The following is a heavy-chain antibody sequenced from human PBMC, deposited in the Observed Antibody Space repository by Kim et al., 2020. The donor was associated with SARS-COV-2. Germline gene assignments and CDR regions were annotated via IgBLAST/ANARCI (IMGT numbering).Heavy chain of an antibody. J-gene: IGHJ5*02. D-gene: IGHD3-22*01. CDR1: GFTFSSYG. CDR2: ISYDGSNK. V-gene: IGHV3-30*18. Sequence: GGSLRLSCAASGFTFSSYGMHWVRQAPGKGLEWVAVISYDGSNKYYADSVKGRFTISRDNSKNTLYLQMNSLRAEDTAVYYCAKDPSMIVVFGFDPWGQGTLVTVSS. CDR3: AKDPSMIVVFGFDP.